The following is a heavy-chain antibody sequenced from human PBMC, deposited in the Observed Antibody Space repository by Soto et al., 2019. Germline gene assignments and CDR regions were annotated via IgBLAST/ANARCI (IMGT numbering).Heavy chain of an antibody. Sequence: PGGSLRLSCAASGFTFRSYNINWVRQAPGKGLEWVSSISGSGSNTYYADSVKGRFTISRDNSKNTLYLQMNSLRAEDTAVYYCAKDQDCSGGSCYPPPYYFDYWGQGTLVTVSS. CDR1: GFTFRSYN. D-gene: IGHD2-15*01. J-gene: IGHJ4*02. V-gene: IGHV3-23*01. CDR2: ISGSGSNT. CDR3: AKDQDCSGGSCYPPPYYFDY.